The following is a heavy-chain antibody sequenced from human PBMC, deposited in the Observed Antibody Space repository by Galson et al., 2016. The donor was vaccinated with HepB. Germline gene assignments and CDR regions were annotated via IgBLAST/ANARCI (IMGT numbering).Heavy chain of an antibody. J-gene: IGHJ6*02. CDR2: INPSAGST. Sequence: SVKVSCKASGYTFTNYNMHWVRQAPGQGLEWMGIINPSAGSTSYAQKFQGRVTMTRDTSTSTVYMELSSLRTEDTAVYFCARGRYYGMDVWGQGATVTVSS. V-gene: IGHV1-46*03. CDR1: GYTFTNYN. CDR3: ARGRYYGMDV.